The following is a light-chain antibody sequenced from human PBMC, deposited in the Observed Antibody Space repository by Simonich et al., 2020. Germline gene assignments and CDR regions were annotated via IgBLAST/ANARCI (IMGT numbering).Light chain of an antibody. V-gene: IGKV3-15*01. CDR1: QRFSSN. CDR2: GAS. J-gene: IGKJ3*01. Sequence: EIVMTHSPATLSVSPGKLAPLSCRASQRFSSNLAWYQQKPGQAPRLLIYGASTRSTGIPARFSGSGSGTEFTLTISSMQSEDFAVYYCQQYNNWPFTFGPGTKVDIK. CDR3: QQYNNWPFT.